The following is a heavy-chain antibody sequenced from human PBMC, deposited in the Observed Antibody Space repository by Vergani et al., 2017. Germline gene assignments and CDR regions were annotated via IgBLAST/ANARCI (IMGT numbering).Heavy chain of an antibody. CDR1: GFTFSSYG. J-gene: IGHJ4*02. CDR2: IRYDGSNK. Sequence: QVQLVESGGGVVQPGGSLTLSCAASGFTFSSYGMHWVRQAPGKGLEWVAFIRYDGSNKYYADSVKGRFTISRDNSKNTLYLQMNSLRAEDTAVYYCAKDITPAAAGTDYWGQGTLVTVSS. D-gene: IGHD6-13*01. CDR3: AKDITPAAAGTDY. V-gene: IGHV3-30*02.